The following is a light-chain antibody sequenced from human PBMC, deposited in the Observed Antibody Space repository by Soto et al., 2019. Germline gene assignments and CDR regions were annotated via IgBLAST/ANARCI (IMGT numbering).Light chain of an antibody. CDR3: QQSYSTTWT. Sequence: DIQMTQSPSSLSASVGDRVTITCRASQGISTYLNWYQQKPGKAPKLLIYAASSLQSGVPSRFSGSESETDFPLTISSLQPEDFANYSCQQSYSTTWTFGQGTKVEIK. CDR1: QGISTY. V-gene: IGKV1-39*01. J-gene: IGKJ1*01. CDR2: AAS.